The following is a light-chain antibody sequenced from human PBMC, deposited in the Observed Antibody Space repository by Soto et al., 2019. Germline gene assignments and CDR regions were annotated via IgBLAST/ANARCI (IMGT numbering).Light chain of an antibody. CDR3: QSYDNTLSASV. CDR2: GSS. V-gene: IGLV1-40*01. Sequence: HSVLTQPPSVSGAPGQRVTISCTGSSSNIGAGHVVHWYQQFPGRAPNLLIYGSSNRPSGVPDRFSGSKSGTSASLAITGLQAEDEADYYCQSYDNTLSASVFGGGTKVTVL. CDR1: SSNIGAGHV. J-gene: IGLJ2*01.